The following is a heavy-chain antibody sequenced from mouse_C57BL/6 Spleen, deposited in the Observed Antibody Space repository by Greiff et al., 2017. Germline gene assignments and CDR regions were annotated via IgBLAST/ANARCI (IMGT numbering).Heavy chain of an antibody. CDR3: ARHEDGDGYYVDYFDY. V-gene: IGHV1-62-2*01. CDR2: FYPGSGSI. CDR1: GYTFTEYT. D-gene: IGHD2-3*01. Sequence: VQLQQSGAELVKPGASVKLSCKASGYTFTEYTIHWVKQRSGQGLEWIGWFYPGSGSIKYNEKFKDKATLTADKSSSTVYMELSRLTSEDSAVYFCARHEDGDGYYVDYFDYWGQGTTLTVSS. J-gene: IGHJ2*01.